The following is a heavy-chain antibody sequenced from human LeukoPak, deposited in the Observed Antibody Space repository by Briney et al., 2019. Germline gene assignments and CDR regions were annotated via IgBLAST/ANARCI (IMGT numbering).Heavy chain of an antibody. Sequence: GASVKVSCKASGYTFTSYYMRWVRQAPGQGLEWMGIINPSGGSTSYAQKFQGRVTMTRDTSTSTVYMELSSLRSEDTAVYYCARDMVRGVIPGYYFDYWGQGTLVTVSS. J-gene: IGHJ4*02. CDR1: GYTFTSYY. V-gene: IGHV1-46*01. D-gene: IGHD3-10*01. CDR2: INPSGGST. CDR3: ARDMVRGVIPGYYFDY.